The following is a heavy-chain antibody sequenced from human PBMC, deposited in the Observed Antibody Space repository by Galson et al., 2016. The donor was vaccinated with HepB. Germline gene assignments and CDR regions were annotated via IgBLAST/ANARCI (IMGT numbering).Heavy chain of an antibody. D-gene: IGHD3/OR15-3a*01. CDR2: TYYRSKWWN. CDR3: ARDYGTGVGNDYYYGMDV. J-gene: IGHJ6*02. Sequence: CAISGDSVSSNSAAWNWIRQSPSSGLEWLGRTYYRSKWWNDYAGSLKSRIIINPDTSKNQFSLQLSSVTPKDTAVYYCARDYGTGVGNDYYYGMDVWGQGTTVTVSS. CDR1: GDSVSSNSAA. V-gene: IGHV6-1*01.